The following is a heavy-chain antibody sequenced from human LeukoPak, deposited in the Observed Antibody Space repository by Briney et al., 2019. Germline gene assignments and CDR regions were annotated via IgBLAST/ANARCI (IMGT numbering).Heavy chain of an antibody. CDR3: ARECDSSGWIGY. Sequence: SETLSLTCAVYGGSFSGYYWSWIRQPPGKGLEWIGEINHSGSTNYNPSLKSRVTISVDTSKNQFSLKLSSVTAADTAVYYCARECDSSGWIGYWGQGTLVTVSS. D-gene: IGHD3-22*01. J-gene: IGHJ4*02. CDR1: GGSFSGYY. CDR2: INHSGST. V-gene: IGHV4-34*01.